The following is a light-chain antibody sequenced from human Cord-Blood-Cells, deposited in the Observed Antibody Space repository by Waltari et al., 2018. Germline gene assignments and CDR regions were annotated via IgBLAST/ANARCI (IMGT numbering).Light chain of an antibody. Sequence: DIVMTQSPLSLLVTTGEPASIPCRSSQSLLHSNGYNYLDWYLQKPGQSPQLLIYLGSNRASGVPDRFSGSGSGTDFTLKISRVEAEDVGVYYCMQALQTPRTFGQGTKVEIK. CDR1: QSLLHSNGYNY. CDR2: LGS. J-gene: IGKJ1*01. V-gene: IGKV2-28*01. CDR3: MQALQTPRT.